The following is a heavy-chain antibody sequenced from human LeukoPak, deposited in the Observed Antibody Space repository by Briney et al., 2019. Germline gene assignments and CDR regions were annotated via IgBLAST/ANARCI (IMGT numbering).Heavy chain of an antibody. Sequence: GGSLRLSCAASGFTFSSYSMNWVRQAPGKGLEWVSSISSSSSYIYYADSVKGRFTISRDNAKNSLYLQMNSLRAEDTAVYFCARIDFWMGMDVWGKGTTVTVSS. D-gene: IGHD3-3*01. CDR2: ISSSSSYI. CDR1: GFTFSSYS. V-gene: IGHV3-21*01. CDR3: ARIDFWMGMDV. J-gene: IGHJ6*04.